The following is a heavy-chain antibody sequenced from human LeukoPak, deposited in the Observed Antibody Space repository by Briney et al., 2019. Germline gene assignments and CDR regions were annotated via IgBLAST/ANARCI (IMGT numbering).Heavy chain of an antibody. J-gene: IGHJ4*02. V-gene: IGHV3-7*01. CDR2: INQDGRHT. CDR3: ARVNSVPAAPFDY. CDR1: GFTFNSYW. Sequence: PGGSLRLSCGASGFTFNSYWMHWVRQAPGKGPEWVANINQDGRHTYYVDSVRGRFTISRDNAKDSLYLQMNSLRAEDTAVYYCARVNSVPAAPFDYWGQGTLVTVSS. D-gene: IGHD2-2*01.